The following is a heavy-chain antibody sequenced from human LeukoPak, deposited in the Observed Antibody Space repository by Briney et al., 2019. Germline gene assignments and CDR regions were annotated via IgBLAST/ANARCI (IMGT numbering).Heavy chain of an antibody. CDR1: GFTFDDYT. CDR3: AKQTDYYYYGMDV. J-gene: IGHJ6*02. Sequence: GGSLRLPCAASGFTFDDYTMHWVRQAPGKGLEWVSLISWDGGSTYYADSVKGRFTISRDNSKNSLYLQMNSLRTEDTALYYCAKQTDYYYYGMDVWGQGTTVTVSS. V-gene: IGHV3-43*01. CDR2: ISWDGGST.